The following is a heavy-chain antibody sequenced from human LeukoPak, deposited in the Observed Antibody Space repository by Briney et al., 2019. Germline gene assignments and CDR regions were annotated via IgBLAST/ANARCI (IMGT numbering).Heavy chain of an antibody. J-gene: IGHJ4*02. D-gene: IGHD1-26*01. CDR3: ARVGKSGSYYYFDY. CDR2: INTDGRNT. CDR1: GFTFSTYW. Sequence: PGGSLRLSCAASGFTFSTYWMYWVRRAPGKRLVWVSRINTDGRNTGYADSVKGRFTISRDNAKNTLYLQMTILTAEDTAVYYCARVGKSGSYYYFDYWGQGTLVTVSS. V-gene: IGHV3-74*01.